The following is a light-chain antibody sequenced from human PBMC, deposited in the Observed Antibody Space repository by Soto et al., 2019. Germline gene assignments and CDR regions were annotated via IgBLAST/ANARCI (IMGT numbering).Light chain of an antibody. V-gene: IGKV3-20*01. J-gene: IGKJ2*01. CDR3: QQYGSSTYT. CDR2: GAS. CDR1: QSVSSSY. Sequence: EIVLTQSPGTLSLSPGERATLSCRASQSVSSSYLAWYQQKPGQAPRLLIYGASSRATGIPDRFSGSGSGTDFTLTISILEPEDFAVYYCQQYGSSTYTCGQGTKLEIQ.